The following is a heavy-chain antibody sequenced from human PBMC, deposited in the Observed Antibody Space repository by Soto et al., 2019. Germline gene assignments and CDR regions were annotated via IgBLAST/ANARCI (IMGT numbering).Heavy chain of an antibody. V-gene: IGHV3-48*02. CDR3: ERADYYDSSGYYSLGLYYYGMDV. CDR1: GFTFSSYS. CDR2: ISSSSSTI. Sequence: EVQLVESGGGLVQPGGSLRLSCAASGFTFSSYSMNWVRQAPGKGLEWVSYISSSSSTIYYADSVKGRFTISRDNAKNSLYLKMNSLRDEATAVYYSERADYYDSSGYYSLGLYYYGMDVWGQGTTVTVSS. J-gene: IGHJ6*02. D-gene: IGHD3-22*01.